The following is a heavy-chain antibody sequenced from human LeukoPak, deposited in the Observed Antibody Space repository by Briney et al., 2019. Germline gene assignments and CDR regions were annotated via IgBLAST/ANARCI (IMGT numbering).Heavy chain of an antibody. CDR3: ARDWATVTELDY. CDR2: IYYSGST. CDR1: GGSISSSSYY. J-gene: IGHJ4*02. Sequence: PETLSLTCTVSGGSISSSSYYWGWIRQPPGKGLEWIGSIYYSGSTYYNPSLKSRVTISVDTSKNQFSLKLSSVTAADTAVYYCARDWATVTELDYWGQGTLVTVSS. D-gene: IGHD4-17*01. V-gene: IGHV4-39*02.